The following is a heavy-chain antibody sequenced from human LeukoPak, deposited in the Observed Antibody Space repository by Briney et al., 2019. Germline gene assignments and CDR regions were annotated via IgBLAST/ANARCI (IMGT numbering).Heavy chain of an antibody. CDR3: ARVGPTYYDILTGYKRRYYFDY. Sequence: SETLSLTCAVSGGSISSSNWWSWVRQPPGKGLEWIGEIYHSGSTNYNPSLKSRVTISVDKSKNQFSLKLSSVTAADTAVYYCARVGPTYYDILTGYKRRYYFDYWGQGTLVTVSS. D-gene: IGHD3-9*01. J-gene: IGHJ4*02. CDR2: IYHSGST. CDR1: GGSISSSNW. V-gene: IGHV4-4*02.